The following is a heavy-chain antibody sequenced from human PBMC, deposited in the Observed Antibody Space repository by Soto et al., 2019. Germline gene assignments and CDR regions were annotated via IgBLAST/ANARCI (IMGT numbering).Heavy chain of an antibody. CDR3: ARGLRQLVLSQKCDY. V-gene: IGHV1-69*13. Sequence: GASVKVSCKASGGTFSSYAISWVRQAPGQGLEWMGGIIPIFGTANYAQKFQGRVTITADESTSTAYMELSSLRSEDTAVYYCARGLRQLVLSQKCDYWGQGTLVTFSS. J-gene: IGHJ4*02. CDR1: GGTFSSYA. CDR2: IIPIFGTA. D-gene: IGHD6-13*01.